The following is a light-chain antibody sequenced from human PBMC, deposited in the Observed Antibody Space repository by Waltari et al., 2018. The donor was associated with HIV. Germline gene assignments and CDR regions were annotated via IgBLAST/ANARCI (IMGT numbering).Light chain of an antibody. CDR3: AAWDDSLNGWV. CDR2: SNN. V-gene: IGLV1-44*01. Sequence: QSVLTQPPSASGTPGQRVTISCSGSSSHIGSNIVTWYQQLPGTAPKLLIYSNNQRPSGVPDRFSGSKSGTSASLAISGLQSEDEADYYCAAWDDSLNGWVFGGGTKLTVL. CDR1: SSHIGSNI. J-gene: IGLJ3*02.